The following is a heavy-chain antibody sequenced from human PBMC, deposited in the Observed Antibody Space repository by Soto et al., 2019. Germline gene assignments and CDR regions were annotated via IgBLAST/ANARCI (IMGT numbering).Heavy chain of an antibody. J-gene: IGHJ4*02. CDR2: MKSKNDGGTI. V-gene: IGHV3-15*01. CDR1: GFTFSDAW. CDR3: TTGGGY. Sequence: EVQLVESGGGLVKPGGSLRLACAASGFTFSDAWMSWVRQATGKGLECVGRMKSKNDGGTIEYAAPVKGRFTISRDDSKNTLYVEMNSLKTEDTAVYYCTTGGGYWGQGTLVTVSS. D-gene: IGHD3-16*01.